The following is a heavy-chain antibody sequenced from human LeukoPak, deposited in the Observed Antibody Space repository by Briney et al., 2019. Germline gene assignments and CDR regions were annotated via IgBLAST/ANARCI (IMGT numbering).Heavy chain of an antibody. D-gene: IGHD6-13*01. Sequence: NSSETLSLTCTVSGYSISSGYYWGWIRQPPGKGLEWIGSIYHSGSTYYNPSLKSRVTISVDTSKNQFSLKLSSVTAADTAVYYCARDLVAAADVGNWFDPWGQGTLVTVSS. CDR1: GYSISSGYY. J-gene: IGHJ5*02. CDR3: ARDLVAAADVGNWFDP. V-gene: IGHV4-38-2*02. CDR2: IYHSGST.